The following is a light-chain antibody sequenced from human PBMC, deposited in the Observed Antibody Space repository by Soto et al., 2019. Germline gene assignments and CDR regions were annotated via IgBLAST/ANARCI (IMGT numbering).Light chain of an antibody. J-gene: IGKJ1*01. CDR1: QSVSSSY. V-gene: IGKV3-20*01. CDR2: CAS. Sequence: EIVLTQSPGTLSLSPGEIATLSCRASQSVSSSYLAWYQQKPGQAPRLLIYCASSRATGIPDRFSGSGSGTDVTLTISRLEPEDFAVYYCQQYGSSPRTFGQGTKVEIK. CDR3: QQYGSSPRT.